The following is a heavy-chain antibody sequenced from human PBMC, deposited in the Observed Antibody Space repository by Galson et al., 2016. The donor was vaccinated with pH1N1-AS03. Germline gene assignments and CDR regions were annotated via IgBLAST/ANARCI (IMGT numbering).Heavy chain of an antibody. CDR1: GFIFSSYC. CDR2: IWFDGNDK. D-gene: IGHD1-20*01. J-gene: IGHJ4*02. Sequence: SLRLSCAASGFIFSSYCMYWVRQAPGKGLEWVAVIWFDGNDKYYADSVKGRFTISRGNSKNTLYLQMNSLRAEDTAVYYCAKMEGSNNFYYFDYWGQGTLVIVSS. CDR3: AKMEGSNNFYYFDY. V-gene: IGHV3-33*06.